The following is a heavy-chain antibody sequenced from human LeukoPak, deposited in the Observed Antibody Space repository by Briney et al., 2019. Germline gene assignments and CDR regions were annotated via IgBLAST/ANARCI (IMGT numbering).Heavy chain of an antibody. Sequence: SVKVSCKASGGTFSSYSFTWVRQAPGQGLEWMERINPMFNTANYAQDFQGRVTITADKSTSTDYMELITLRSEDTAVYYCAREAKTSNWNSEPYLDYWGQGTLITVSS. D-gene: IGHD1-20*01. CDR3: AREAKTSNWNSEPYLDY. CDR2: INPMFNTA. CDR1: GGTFSSYS. J-gene: IGHJ4*02. V-gene: IGHV1-69*08.